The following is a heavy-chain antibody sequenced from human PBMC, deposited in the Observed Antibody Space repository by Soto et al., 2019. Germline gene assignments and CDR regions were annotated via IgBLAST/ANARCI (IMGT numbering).Heavy chain of an antibody. CDR1: GFTFSSYS. V-gene: IGHV3-21*01. CDR3: ARPVGYYYDSSGYYDLYYGMDV. CDR2: ISSSSSYI. D-gene: IGHD3-22*01. Sequence: GGSLRLSCAASGFTFSSYSMNWVRQAPGKGLEWVSSISSSSSYIYYADSVKGRFTISRDNAKNSLYLQMNSLRAEDTAVYYCARPVGYYYDSSGYYDLYYGMDVWGQGTTVTVSS. J-gene: IGHJ6*02.